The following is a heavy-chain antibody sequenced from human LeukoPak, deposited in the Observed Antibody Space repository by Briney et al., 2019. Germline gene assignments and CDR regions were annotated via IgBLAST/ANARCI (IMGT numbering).Heavy chain of an antibody. D-gene: IGHD5-24*01. J-gene: IGHJ4*02. V-gene: IGHV3-53*01. CDR3: ARDSTRDGYNLFDY. CDR2: IYSGGST. CDR1: GFTVSSNY. Sequence: GGSLRLSCAASGFTVSSNYMSWVRQAPGKGLERVSVIYSGGSTYYADSVKGRFTISRDNSKNTLYLQMNSLRAEDTAVYYCARDSTRDGYNLFDYWGQGTLVTVSS.